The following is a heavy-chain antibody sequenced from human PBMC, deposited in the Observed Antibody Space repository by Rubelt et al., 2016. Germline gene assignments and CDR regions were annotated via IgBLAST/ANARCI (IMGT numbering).Heavy chain of an antibody. V-gene: IGHV3-21*01. CDR2: ISSGSTYI. J-gene: IGHJ6*02. D-gene: IGHD2-15*01. CDR3: ARGLMAAPTGYGMDV. Sequence: GEGLEWVSSISSGSTYISHADSVKGRFTISRDNAKNSLYLQMNSLRAEDTAVYYCARGLMAAPTGYGMDVWGQGTTVTVSS.